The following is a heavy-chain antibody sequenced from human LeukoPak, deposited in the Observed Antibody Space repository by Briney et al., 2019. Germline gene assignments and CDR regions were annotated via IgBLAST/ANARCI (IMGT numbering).Heavy chain of an antibody. CDR2: IYYSGST. CDR3: ARAGITIFGVVIINYYYMDV. Sequence: SETLSLTCTVSGGSISSSSYYWGWIRQPPGKGLEWIGSIYYSGSTYYNPSLRSRVSISVHTSKNQFSLKLTSVTAADTAVYYCARAGITIFGVVIINYYYMDVWGKGTTVTVSS. V-gene: IGHV4-39*01. D-gene: IGHD3-3*01. CDR1: GGSISSSSYY. J-gene: IGHJ6*03.